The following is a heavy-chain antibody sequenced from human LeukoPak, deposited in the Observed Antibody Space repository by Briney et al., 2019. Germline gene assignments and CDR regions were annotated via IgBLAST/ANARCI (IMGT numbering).Heavy chain of an antibody. CDR2: IYYSGST. V-gene: IGHV4-39*01. CDR1: GGSFSSYY. D-gene: IGHD1-26*01. J-gene: IGHJ6*03. Sequence: ASETLSLTCAVYGGSFSSYYWGWIRQPPGKGLEWIGSIYYSGSTYYNPSLKSRVTISVDTSKNQFSLKLSSVTAADTAVYYCARQSGSYIHYYYYMDVWGKGTTVTVSS. CDR3: ARQSGSYIHYYYYMDV.